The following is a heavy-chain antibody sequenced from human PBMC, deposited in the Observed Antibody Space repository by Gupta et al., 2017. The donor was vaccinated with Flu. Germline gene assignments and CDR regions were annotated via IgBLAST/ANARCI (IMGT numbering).Heavy chain of an antibody. J-gene: IGHJ4*02. D-gene: IGHD6-13*01. Sequence: EVQLLESGGVLIQPGGSLRISCAASGFNIISYAMTWVRQAPGKGLEWVSSIRASGVTYYADSVEGRFTFSRDNSKDTVYLQMNSLRVDETAVYDGAGGGYASSWYFDSWVQGSLGTVSS. CDR1: GFNIISYA. CDR3: AGGGYASSWYFDS. V-gene: IGHV3-23*01. CDR2: IRASGVT.